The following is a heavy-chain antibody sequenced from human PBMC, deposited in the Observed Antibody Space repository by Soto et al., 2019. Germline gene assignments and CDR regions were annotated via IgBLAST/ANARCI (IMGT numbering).Heavy chain of an antibody. CDR1: GGSITTYY. CDR2: IRYEGGT. V-gene: IGHV4-59*01. J-gene: IGHJ4*02. Sequence: QVQLQESGPGLVKPSETLSLTCTVSGGSITTYYWSWIRQPPGKGLEWIGYIRYEGGTNYNPSLKSRVTILVDTSQNHFSMELTSVTPADTAVYFCARGRRSGWYHFDSWGQGTLVTVSS. CDR3: ARGRRSGWYHFDS. D-gene: IGHD6-19*01.